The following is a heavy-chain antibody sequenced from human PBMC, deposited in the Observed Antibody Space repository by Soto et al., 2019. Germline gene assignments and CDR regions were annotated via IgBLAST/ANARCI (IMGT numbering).Heavy chain of an antibody. D-gene: IGHD3-22*01. Sequence: APGQGLEWMGWISAYNGATEMAQKFRARVTLTTDTPTNTAYMELRTLRSDDTAVYYCARVDLDYNFLTSSDSRAWFDPWGQGTLVTVSS. CDR2: ISAYNGAT. J-gene: IGHJ5*02. V-gene: IGHV1-18*01. CDR3: ARVDLDYNFLTSSDSRAWFDP.